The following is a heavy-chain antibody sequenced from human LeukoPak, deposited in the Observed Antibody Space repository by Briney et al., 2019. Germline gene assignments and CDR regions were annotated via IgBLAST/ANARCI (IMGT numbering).Heavy chain of an antibody. J-gene: IGHJ6*02. V-gene: IGHV4-30-2*01. CDR1: GGSISSGGYY. Sequence: SQTLSLTCTVSGGSISSGGYYWSWIRQPPGKGLEWIGEINHSGSTNYNPSLKSRVTISVDTSKNQFSLKLSSVTAADTAVYYCASVEGDYGVFPYYYGMDVWGQGTTVTVSS. CDR3: ASVEGDYGVFPYYYGMDV. D-gene: IGHD4-17*01. CDR2: INHSGST.